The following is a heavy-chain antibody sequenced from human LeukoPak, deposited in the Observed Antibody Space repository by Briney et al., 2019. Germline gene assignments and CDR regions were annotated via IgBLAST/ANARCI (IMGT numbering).Heavy chain of an antibody. J-gene: IGHJ5*02. D-gene: IGHD1-7*01. CDR1: GGSFSGYY. CDR2: INHSGST. V-gene: IGHV4-34*01. Sequence: SETLSLTCAVYGGSFSGYYWSWIRQPPGKGLVWIGEINHSGSTNYNPSLKSRVTISVDTSKNQFSLKLSSVTAADTAVYYCARGVGKTGTSSFDPWGQGTLVTVSS. CDR3: ARGVGKTGTSSFDP.